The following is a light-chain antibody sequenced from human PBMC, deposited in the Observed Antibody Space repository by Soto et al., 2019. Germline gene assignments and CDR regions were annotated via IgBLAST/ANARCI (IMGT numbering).Light chain of an antibody. CDR1: SSEVGGYTY. CDR2: DVS. CDR3: SSYTSSSTYV. Sequence: QSALTQPASVSGSPGQSITISGTGTSSEVGGYTYVSWYQQHPGKAHKRMIYDVSNRPSGVSNRFPGSKSGNTASLNISGLQAEDEADYYCSSYTSSSTYVFGTGTKLTVL. V-gene: IGLV2-14*01. J-gene: IGLJ1*01.